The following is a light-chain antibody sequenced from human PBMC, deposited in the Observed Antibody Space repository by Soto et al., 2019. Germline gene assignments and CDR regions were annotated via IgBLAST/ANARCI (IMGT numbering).Light chain of an antibody. CDR2: GAS. J-gene: IGKJ2*01. Sequence: EIVLTQSPGTLSLSPGERATLSCRASQSVSSSYLAWYQQKPGQAPRLLIYGASSRATGIPDRFSGSGSGTDFTLTISRLEPEDFAVYYCQQYGSSPRTFGLGTKLEIK. V-gene: IGKV3-20*01. CDR3: QQYGSSPRT. CDR1: QSVSSSY.